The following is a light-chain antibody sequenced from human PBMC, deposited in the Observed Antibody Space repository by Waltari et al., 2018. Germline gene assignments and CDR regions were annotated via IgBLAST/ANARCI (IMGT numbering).Light chain of an antibody. Sequence: DIQMTQSPSHLSASVGDTVTVTCRASQSVCTSLNWYQHKPGEAPNLLISAASTLHRGVPTKFTGSGSGTDFTLTIHSLRPDDFATYYCQQSYSLPFTFGRGTKLDIK. V-gene: IGKV1-39*01. CDR3: QQSYSLPFT. J-gene: IGKJ2*01. CDR1: QSVCTS. CDR2: AAS.